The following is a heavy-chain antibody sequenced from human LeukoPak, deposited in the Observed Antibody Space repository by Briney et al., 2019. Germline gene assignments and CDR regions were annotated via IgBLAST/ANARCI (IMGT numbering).Heavy chain of an antibody. J-gene: IGHJ4*02. Sequence: ASVKVSCKASGYTFTSYDMHWVRQAPGQGLEWMGIINPSGDSTSYAQKFQGRVTMTTDTSTSTAYMELRSLRSDDTAVYYCARDSRETYYYDRSGYYHGYWGQGTLVTVSS. V-gene: IGHV1-46*01. CDR3: ARDSRETYYYDRSGYYHGY. D-gene: IGHD3-22*01. CDR2: INPSGDST. CDR1: GYTFTSYD.